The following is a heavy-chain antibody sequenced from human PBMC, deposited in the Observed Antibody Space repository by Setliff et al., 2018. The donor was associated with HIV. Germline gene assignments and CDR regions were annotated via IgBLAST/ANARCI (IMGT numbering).Heavy chain of an antibody. V-gene: IGHV4-59*01. CDR1: GGSTNNYY. J-gene: IGHJ4*02. CDR2: VSNGGDT. D-gene: IGHD3-3*01. CDR3: ARATYTTLFGVLMGGGLQY. Sequence: SETLSLTCAVSGGSTNNYYLTWIRQPPGKGLECIGSVSNGGDTNYNPSLKSRVSLSLDTSKTQFSLKLTSVTAADTAVYYWARATYTTLFGVLMGGGLQYWGPGTLVTVSS.